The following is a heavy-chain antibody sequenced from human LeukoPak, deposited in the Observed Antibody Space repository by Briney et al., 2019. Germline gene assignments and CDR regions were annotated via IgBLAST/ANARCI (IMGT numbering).Heavy chain of an antibody. V-gene: IGHV3-23*01. CDR1: GFTVSSNY. D-gene: IGHD6-19*01. CDR2: ISGSGGST. CDR3: AKDGYSSGWTEIDY. J-gene: IGHJ4*02. Sequence: GGSLRLSCAASGFTVSSNYMSWVRQAPGKGLEWVSAISGSGGSTYYADSVKGRFTISRDNSKNTLYLQMNSLRAEDTAVYYCAKDGYSSGWTEIDYWGQGTLVTVSS.